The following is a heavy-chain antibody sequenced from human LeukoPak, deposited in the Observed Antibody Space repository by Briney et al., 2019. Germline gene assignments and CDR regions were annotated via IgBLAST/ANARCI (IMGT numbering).Heavy chain of an antibody. Sequence: SETLSLTCTVSGGSISSSSYYWGWIRQPPGKGLEWIGSIYYSGSTYYNPSLKSRVTISVDTSKDQFSLKLSSVTAADTAVYYCAREGSAFDIWGQGTMVTVSS. CDR1: GGSISSSSYY. CDR3: AREGSAFDI. V-gene: IGHV4-39*07. CDR2: IYYSGST. J-gene: IGHJ3*02.